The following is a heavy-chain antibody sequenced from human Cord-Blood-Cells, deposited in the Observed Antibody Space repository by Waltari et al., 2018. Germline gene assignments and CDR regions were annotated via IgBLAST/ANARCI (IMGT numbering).Heavy chain of an antibody. Sequence: QVQLVQSGAEVKKPGSSVKVSCKASGGTFSSYAISWVRPAPGQGLEWMGGIIPIFGTANYAQKFQGRVTITADESTSTAYMELSSLRSEDTAVYYCAREDTDYYDSSGYDYWGQGTLVTVSS. CDR2: IIPIFGTA. CDR3: AREDTDYYDSSGYDY. J-gene: IGHJ4*02. D-gene: IGHD3-22*01. CDR1: GGTFSSYA. V-gene: IGHV1-69*01.